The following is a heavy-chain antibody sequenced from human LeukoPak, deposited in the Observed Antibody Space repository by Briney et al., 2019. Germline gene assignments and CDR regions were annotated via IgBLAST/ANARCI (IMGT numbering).Heavy chain of an antibody. V-gene: IGHV1-69-2*01. D-gene: IGHD1-1*01. CDR3: ATLELERRSVIDY. J-gene: IGHJ4*01. Sequence: ASVKVSCKVSGYTFTDYYMHWVQQAPGIGLEWMGLVDPEDGETIYAEKFQGRVTITADTSTDTAYMELSSLRSEDTAVYYCATLELERRSVIDYWGQGTLVTVSS. CDR1: GYTFTDYY. CDR2: VDPEDGET.